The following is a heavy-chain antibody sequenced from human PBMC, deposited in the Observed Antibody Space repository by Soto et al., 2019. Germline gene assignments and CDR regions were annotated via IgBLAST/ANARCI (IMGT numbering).Heavy chain of an antibody. D-gene: IGHD4-4*01. Sequence: QVQVLQSGAEVKKPGASVKVSCKASEYTFTSYTMHWVRQAPGQRLEWMGWINGGNGNTKYSQKFQGRVTITRDTSARTAYMELSSLRSDDTAVYYCARELQGLYYFDYWGQGPLVTVSS. CDR3: ARELQGLYYFDY. CDR1: EYTFTSYT. CDR2: INGGNGNT. J-gene: IGHJ4*02. V-gene: IGHV1-3*01.